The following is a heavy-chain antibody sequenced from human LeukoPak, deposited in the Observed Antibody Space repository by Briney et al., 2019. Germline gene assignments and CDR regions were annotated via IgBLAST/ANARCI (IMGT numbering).Heavy chain of an antibody. CDR1: GYSISSI. D-gene: IGHD3-9*01. Sequence: ETLSLTCTVSGYSISSIHCWGWIRQPPGKGLEWVSFISGSGGTTYYADSVKGRFTLSRDNSKNTLYLQMNSLRAEDTAVYYCARGDILTGYKSPSYYFDYWGQGTLVTVSS. CDR2: ISGSGGTT. J-gene: IGHJ4*02. V-gene: IGHV3-23*01. CDR3: ARGDILTGYKSPSYYFDY.